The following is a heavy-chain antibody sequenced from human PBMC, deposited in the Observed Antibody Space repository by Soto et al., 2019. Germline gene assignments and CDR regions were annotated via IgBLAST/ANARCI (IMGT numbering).Heavy chain of an antibody. CDR1: GYTFTGYY. CDR2: INPSSGGT. CDR3: ARAQPTAPYYYYGMDV. D-gene: IGHD5-18*01. V-gene: IGHV1-2*02. Sequence: ASVKVSCKASGYTFTGYYMHWVRQAPGQGLEWMGWINPSSGGTNYAQKFQGRVTMTRDTSISTAYMELSRLRSDDTAVYYCARAQPTAPYYYYGMDVWGQGTTVTVSS. J-gene: IGHJ6*02.